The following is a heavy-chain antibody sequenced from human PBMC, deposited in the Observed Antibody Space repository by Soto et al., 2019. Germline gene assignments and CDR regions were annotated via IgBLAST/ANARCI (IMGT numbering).Heavy chain of an antibody. J-gene: IGHJ6*02. CDR1: GGSISSYY. Sequence: KPSETLSLTCTVSGGSISSYYWSWIRQPPGKGLEWIGYIYYSGSTNYNPSLKSRVTISVDTSKNQFSLKLSSVTAADTAVYYCARGAAPYYYYGMDVWGQGTKVTVSS. D-gene: IGHD6-6*01. CDR2: IYYSGST. CDR3: ARGAAPYYYYGMDV. V-gene: IGHV4-59*01.